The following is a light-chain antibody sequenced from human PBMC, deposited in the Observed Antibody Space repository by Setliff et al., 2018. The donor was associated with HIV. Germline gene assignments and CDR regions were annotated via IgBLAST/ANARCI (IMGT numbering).Light chain of an antibody. CDR1: RNNIGNYES. CDR3: SSYTSSSLYV. J-gene: IGLJ1*01. Sequence: QSVLTQPASVSGSPGQSITISCTGSRNNIGNYESISWYQQHPGEVPKLMIYEVSNRPSGVSNRFSGSKSGNTASLTISGLQAEDEADYYCSSYTSSSLYVFGTGTKVTV. V-gene: IGLV2-14*01. CDR2: EVS.